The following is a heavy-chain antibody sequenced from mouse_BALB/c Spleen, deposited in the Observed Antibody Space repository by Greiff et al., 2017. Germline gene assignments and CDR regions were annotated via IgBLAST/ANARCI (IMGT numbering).Heavy chain of an antibody. CDR2: IWAGGST. Sequence: VKLVESGPGLVAPSQSLSITCTVSGFSLTSYGVHWVRQPPGKGLEWLGVIWAGGSTNYNSALMSRLSISKDNSKSQVFLKMNSLQTDDTAMYYCARGLDRYYAMDYWGQGTSVTVSS. CDR1: GFSLTSYG. D-gene: IGHD2-14*01. V-gene: IGHV2-9*02. CDR3: ARGLDRYYAMDY. J-gene: IGHJ4*01.